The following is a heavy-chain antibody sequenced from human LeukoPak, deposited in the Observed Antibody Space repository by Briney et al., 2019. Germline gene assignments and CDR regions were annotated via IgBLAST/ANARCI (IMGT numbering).Heavy chain of an antibody. CDR1: GGSISSSSYY. V-gene: IGHV4-39*01. D-gene: IGHD2-8*01. J-gene: IGHJ4*02. CDR2: IYYSGST. Sequence: PSETLSLTCTVSGGSISSSSYYWGWIRQPPGKGLEWIGSIYYSGSTCYNPSLKSRVTISVDTSKNQFSLKLSSVTAADTAVYYCARTQYCTNGVCRYYYHSSGSYFDYWGQGTLVTVSS. CDR3: ARTQYCTNGVCRYYYHSSGSYFDY.